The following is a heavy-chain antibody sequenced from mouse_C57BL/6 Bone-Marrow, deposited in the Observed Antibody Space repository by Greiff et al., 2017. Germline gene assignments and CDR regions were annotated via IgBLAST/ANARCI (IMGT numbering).Heavy chain of an antibody. J-gene: IGHJ3*01. CDR2: ISSGGSYT. Sequence: EVKLVESGGDLVKPGGSLTLSCAASGFTFSSYGMSWVRQTPDKRLEWVATISSGGSYTYYPDSVQGRFTISRDNAKNTLYLQMSSLKSEDTAMYYCARRSTMITEFAYWGQGTLVTVSA. V-gene: IGHV5-6*02. D-gene: IGHD2-4*01. CDR1: GFTFSSYG. CDR3: ARRSTMITEFAY.